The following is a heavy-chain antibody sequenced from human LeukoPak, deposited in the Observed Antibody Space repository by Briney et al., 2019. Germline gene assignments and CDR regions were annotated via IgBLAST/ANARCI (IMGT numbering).Heavy chain of an antibody. V-gene: IGHV4-39*07. Sequence: SETLSLTCTVSGGSISSSSYYWGWIRQPPGKGLEWIGSIYYSGSTYYNPSLKSRVTISVDTSKNQFSLKLSSVTAADTAVYYCARGDPTGRPGIAFDHWGQGTLVTVSS. J-gene: IGHJ4*02. CDR1: GGSISSSSYY. D-gene: IGHD1-26*01. CDR2: IYYSGST. CDR3: ARGDPTGRPGIAFDH.